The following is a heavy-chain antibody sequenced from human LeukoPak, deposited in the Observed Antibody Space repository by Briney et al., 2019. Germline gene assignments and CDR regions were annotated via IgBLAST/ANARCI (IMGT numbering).Heavy chain of an antibody. V-gene: IGHV4-39*07. CDR3: ATEGVFSGYLAYDAFDI. CDR1: GGSISSSSYY. D-gene: IGHD3-22*01. J-gene: IGHJ3*02. CDR2: IYYSGST. Sequence: PSETLSLTCTVSGGSISSSSYYWGWIRQPPGKGLEWIGSIYYSGSTYYNPSLKSRVTISVDTSKNQFSLKLSSVTAADTAVYYCATEGVFSGYLAYDAFDIWGQGTMVTVSS.